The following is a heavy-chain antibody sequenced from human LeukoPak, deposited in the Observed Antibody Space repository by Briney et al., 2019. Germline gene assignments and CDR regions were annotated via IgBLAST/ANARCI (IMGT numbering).Heavy chain of an antibody. J-gene: IGHJ4*02. D-gene: IGHD6-19*01. Sequence: GGSLRLSCVASGFKFSSFWMSWVRQAPGKGLEWVANIKQDGSETHYVDSVKGRFTISRDNAKNSLYLQMNSLRAEDTATYYCTRVQWLVLLDYWGPGTLVPVSS. V-gene: IGHV3-7*01. CDR3: TRVQWLVLLDY. CDR1: GFKFSSFW. CDR2: IKQDGSET.